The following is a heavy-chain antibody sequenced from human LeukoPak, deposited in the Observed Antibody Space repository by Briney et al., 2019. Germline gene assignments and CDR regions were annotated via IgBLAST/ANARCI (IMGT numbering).Heavy chain of an antibody. J-gene: IGHJ6*02. CDR3: ARGGAISPYCYGMDV. CDR1: GFTFSDHY. CDR2: IRNKANSYTT. Sequence: PGGSLRLSCAASGFTFSDHYMDWVRQAPGKGLEWIGRIRNKANSYTTEYAASVKGRFTISRDDSKNSLYLQMNSLKIEDTAVHYCARGGAISPYCYGMDVWGQGTTVTVSS. V-gene: IGHV3-72*01. D-gene: IGHD2-21*01.